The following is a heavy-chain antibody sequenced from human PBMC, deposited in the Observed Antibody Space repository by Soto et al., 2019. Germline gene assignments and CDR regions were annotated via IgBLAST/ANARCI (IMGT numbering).Heavy chain of an antibody. D-gene: IGHD3-22*01. CDR1: GYSFTSYW. Sequence: GESLKISCKGSGYSFTSYWIGWVRQMPGKGLEWMGIIYPGDSDTRYSPSFQGQVTISADKSISTAYLQWSSLKASDTAMYYCAISKHYYDSSGPHVDYWGQGTLVTVSS. CDR3: AISKHYYDSSGPHVDY. CDR2: IYPGDSDT. V-gene: IGHV5-51*01. J-gene: IGHJ4*02.